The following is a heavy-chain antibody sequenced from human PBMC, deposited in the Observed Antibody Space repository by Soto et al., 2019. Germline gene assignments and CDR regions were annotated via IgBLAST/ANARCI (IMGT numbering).Heavy chain of an antibody. D-gene: IGHD2-15*01. CDR2: IIPILGIA. CDR3: ARGLYCSGGSCRFFQH. J-gene: IGHJ1*01. V-gene: IGHV1-69*02. CDR1: GGTFSSYT. Sequence: ASVKVSCKASGGTFSSYTISWVRQAPGQGLEWMGRIIPILGIANYAQKFQGRVTITADKSTSTAYMELSSLRSEDTAVYYCARGLYCSGGSCRFFQHWGQGTLVTVSS.